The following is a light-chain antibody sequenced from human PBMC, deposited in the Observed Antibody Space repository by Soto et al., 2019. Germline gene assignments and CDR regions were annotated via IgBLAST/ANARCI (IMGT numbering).Light chain of an antibody. J-gene: IGLJ1*01. CDR1: SSNIGSNT. CDR3: AAWDDSLNGRV. Sequence: QSVLTQPPSASGTPGQRVTISCSGSSSNIGSNTVNWYQQLPGTAPKLLIYSNNQRPSGVPDRFSGSKSGTSASLAISRLQSEDEADYYCAAWDDSLNGRVFGTGTKVTVL. V-gene: IGLV1-44*01. CDR2: SNN.